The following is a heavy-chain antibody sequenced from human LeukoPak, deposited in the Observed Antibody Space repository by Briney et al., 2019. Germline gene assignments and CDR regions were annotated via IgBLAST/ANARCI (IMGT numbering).Heavy chain of an antibody. CDR1: GFTFSSYA. CDR3: ANVRAGHYFDY. Sequence: PGGSLRLSCAASGFTFSSYAMSWVRQAPGKGLEWVASISPSGGAYYADSVKGRFTISRDSSKTTLYLQMNSLRAEDTAVYYCANVRAGHYFDYWGQGTLVTVSS. CDR2: ISPSGGA. D-gene: IGHD6-19*01. J-gene: IGHJ4*02. V-gene: IGHV3-23*01.